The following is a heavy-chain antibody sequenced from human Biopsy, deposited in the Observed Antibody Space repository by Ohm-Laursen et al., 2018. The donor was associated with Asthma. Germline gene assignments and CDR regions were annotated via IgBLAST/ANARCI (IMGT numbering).Heavy chain of an antibody. CDR3: AHQYSSLRGWAFDP. CDR1: GFSFSTYGVG. CDR2: INWNDNK. J-gene: IGHJ5*02. V-gene: IGHV2-5*01. Sequence: TQTLTLTCTFSGFSFSTYGVGVGWIRQSPGKALEWLALINWNDNKRYSPSLKSRLTITKGTSKNQVVLTMTNMDPVDTATYYCAHQYSSLRGWAFDPWGQGTLVTVSS. D-gene: IGHD6-6*01.